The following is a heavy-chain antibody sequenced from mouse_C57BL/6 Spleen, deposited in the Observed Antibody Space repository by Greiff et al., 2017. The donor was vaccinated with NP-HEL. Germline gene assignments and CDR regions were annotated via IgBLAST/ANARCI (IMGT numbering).Heavy chain of an antibody. CDR1: GYTFTSYG. CDR2: IYPRSGNT. D-gene: IGHD1-1*01. Sequence: QVQLQQSGAELARPGASVKLSCKASGYTFTSYGISWVKQRTGQGLEWIGEIYPRSGNTYYNEKFKGKATLTADKSSSTAYMELRSQTSEDSAVYFCARFWDYGSSYDYWGQGTTLTVSS. CDR3: ARFWDYGSSYDY. V-gene: IGHV1-81*01. J-gene: IGHJ2*01.